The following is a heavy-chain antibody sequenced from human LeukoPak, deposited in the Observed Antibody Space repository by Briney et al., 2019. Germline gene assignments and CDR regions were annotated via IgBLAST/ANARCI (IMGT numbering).Heavy chain of an antibody. CDR2: IYYSGST. D-gene: IGHD5-18*01. CDR1: GGSISSYY. V-gene: IGHV4-59*01. Sequence: SETLSLTCTVSGGSISSYYWSWIRQPPGKGLEWIGYIYYSGSTNYNPSLKSRVTISVDTSKNQFSLKLSSVTAADTAVYYCARGPIQLWGNSFEPWGQGTLVTVSS. J-gene: IGHJ5*02. CDR3: ARGPIQLWGNSFEP.